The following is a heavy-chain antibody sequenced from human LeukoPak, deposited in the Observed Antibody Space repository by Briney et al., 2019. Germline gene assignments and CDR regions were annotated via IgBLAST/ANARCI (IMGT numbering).Heavy chain of an antibody. Sequence: GGSLRLSCAAYGFIFSTYWMMWARQAPGKGLEWVANMKGDGSEIHYVDSVKGRFTISRDNARNSLFLQMNGLRPEDTAVYYCARPAYTAAYDLWGQGTMVTVSS. CDR3: ARPAYTAAYDL. D-gene: IGHD3-16*01. V-gene: IGHV3-7*01. J-gene: IGHJ3*01. CDR2: MKGDGSEI. CDR1: GFIFSTYW.